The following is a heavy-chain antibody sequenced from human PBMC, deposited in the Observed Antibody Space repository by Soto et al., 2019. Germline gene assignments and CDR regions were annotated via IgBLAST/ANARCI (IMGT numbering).Heavy chain of an antibody. CDR1: GYTFNDYY. J-gene: IGHJ4*02. V-gene: IGHV1-2*04. Sequence: ASVKVSCKASGYTFNDYYIHWVRQAPGRGPQWMGWINPDTGGTNYEQKFEDSVSLTRDTSISTAYMELSRLTSDDTAIYYCVRTDGIHPPVEYWGQGTLVTVSS. D-gene: IGHD1-26*01. CDR2: INPDTGGT. CDR3: VRTDGIHPPVEY.